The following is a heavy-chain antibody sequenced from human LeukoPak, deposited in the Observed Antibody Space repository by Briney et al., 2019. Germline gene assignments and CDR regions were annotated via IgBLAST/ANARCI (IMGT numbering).Heavy chain of an antibody. CDR2: IYTGGSP. CDR3: VPLTDGSVVQ. J-gene: IGHJ4*02. Sequence: GGSPRLSCAASTFTVSTNYMTWVRQAPGKGLEWVSMIYTGGSPYYADSVKGRFTISRDNSKNTLNLQMNSLRVEDTAVYYCVPLTDGSVVQWGQGTLVTVSS. CDR1: TFTVSTNY. D-gene: IGHD3-10*01. V-gene: IGHV3-66*01.